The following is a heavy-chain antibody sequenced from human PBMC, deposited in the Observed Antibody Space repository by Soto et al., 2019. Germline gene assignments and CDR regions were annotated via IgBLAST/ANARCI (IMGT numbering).Heavy chain of an antibody. Sequence: PGESLKISCKGSGYSFTSYWVGWVRQMPGKGLEWMGIIYPGDSDTRYSPSFQGQVTISADKSISTAYLQWSSLKASDTGIYYCARRRGRCSDGVCYSWWFDLWGQGTMVTVSS. CDR3: ARRRGRCSDGVCYSWWFDL. D-gene: IGHD2-8*01. CDR1: GYSFTSYW. CDR2: IYPGDSDT. J-gene: IGHJ5*02. V-gene: IGHV5-51*01.